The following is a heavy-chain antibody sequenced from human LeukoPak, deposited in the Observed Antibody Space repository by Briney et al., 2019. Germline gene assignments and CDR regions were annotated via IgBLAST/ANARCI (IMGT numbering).Heavy chain of an antibody. CDR1: GSTLTELA. D-gene: IGHD6-19*01. Sequence: ASVNVSCKFSGSTLTELAMHWVRQAPGKGLEWMGGFDPEDGETVYAQKFQGRVTMTEDTSTDTAYMELGSLRSDDTAVYYCVRGAVAGTNLFDCWGQGTLVTVSS. V-gene: IGHV1-24*01. J-gene: IGHJ4*02. CDR2: FDPEDGET. CDR3: VRGAVAGTNLFDC.